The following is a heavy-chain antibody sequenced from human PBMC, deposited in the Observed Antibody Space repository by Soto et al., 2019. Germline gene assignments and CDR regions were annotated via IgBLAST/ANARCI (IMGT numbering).Heavy chain of an antibody. Sequence: VQLVESGGGLVQPGGSLRLSCAVSGFTLSDHFMDWVRQAPGKGLEWVGRTKHKASSYATEYAASVKGRFTISRDDSYNSLYLQMSSLRTEDTAVYYCVAYLRYYVHWGQGTLVTVSS. CDR1: GFTLSDHF. CDR3: VAYLRYYVH. J-gene: IGHJ4*02. D-gene: IGHD3-10*02. V-gene: IGHV3-72*01. CDR2: TKHKASSYAT.